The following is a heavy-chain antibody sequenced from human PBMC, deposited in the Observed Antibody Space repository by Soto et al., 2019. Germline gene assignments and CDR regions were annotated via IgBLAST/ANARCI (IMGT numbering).Heavy chain of an antibody. V-gene: IGHV4-59*01. CDR2: FYHGGST. Sequence: PSETLSLTCTVSGGSRGSYFWSWIRQPPGQGLEWLGFFYHGGSTDYNPSLKSRVTISGDKSNNQVSLNLRSVTAADTAVYYCARGSYGNYLWGRGTLVPVSS. CDR3: ARGSYGNYL. J-gene: IGHJ4*02. D-gene: IGHD1-7*01. CDR1: GGSRGSYF.